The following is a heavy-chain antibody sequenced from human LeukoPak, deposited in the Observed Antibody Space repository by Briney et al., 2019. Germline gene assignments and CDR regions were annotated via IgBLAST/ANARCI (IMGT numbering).Heavy chain of an antibody. V-gene: IGHV3-7*01. J-gene: IGHJ4*02. CDR3: ARVDLDYDFWSGYYTGYFDY. Sequence: GGSLRLSCEASGFTFRSHWMSWVRQAPGKGLEWVANIKHEGSEIYYLDSVKGRFTISRDNAKNSLYLQMNSLRAEDTAVYYCARVDLDYDFWSGYYTGYFDYWGQGTLVTVSS. CDR2: IKHEGSEI. D-gene: IGHD3-3*01. CDR1: GFTFRSHW.